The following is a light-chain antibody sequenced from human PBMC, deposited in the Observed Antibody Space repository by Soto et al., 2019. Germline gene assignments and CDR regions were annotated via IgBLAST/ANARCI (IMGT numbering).Light chain of an antibody. Sequence: EIVMTQSPATLSVSPGGRATLSCRASQSISDTLAWYQQKPGQGPRLLIYGASSRATGIPDRFSGSGSGTDFTLTISRLEPEDFAVYYCQQYGSSPWTFGQGTKVDIK. V-gene: IGKV3-20*01. CDR2: GAS. CDR3: QQYGSSPWT. CDR1: QSISDT. J-gene: IGKJ1*01.